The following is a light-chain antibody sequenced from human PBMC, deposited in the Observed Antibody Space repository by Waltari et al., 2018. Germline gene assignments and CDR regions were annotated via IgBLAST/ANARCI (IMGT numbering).Light chain of an antibody. J-gene: IGLJ3*02. CDR3: QTGGHGTWV. CDR2: VNSDGSR. Sequence: QLVLTQSPSASASLGASVKLTCTLSSGHSRNVIAWLQQQPEKGPRCLMKVNSDGSRRKGDGIPVRFSGSSAGAELYLSISSLQAEDEADYFCQTGGHGTWVFGGGTKLTVL. V-gene: IGLV4-69*01. CDR1: SGHSRNV.